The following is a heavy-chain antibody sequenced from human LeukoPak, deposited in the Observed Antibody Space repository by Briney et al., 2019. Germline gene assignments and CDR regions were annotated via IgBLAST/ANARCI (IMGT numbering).Heavy chain of an antibody. J-gene: IGHJ6*04. Sequence: SVKFSCKACVGTFSRYAICWVRQARGQGLECMGGHLPIFCPAIFAEKLQGRVTITADESTSTAYIEGSSLRSEDTAVYYCARGVTMVRGVISNNYYYYYGMDVWGKGTTVTVSS. D-gene: IGHD3-10*01. CDR2: HLPIFCPA. CDR1: VGTFSRYA. V-gene: IGHV1-69*13. CDR3: ARGVTMVRGVISNNYYYYYGMDV.